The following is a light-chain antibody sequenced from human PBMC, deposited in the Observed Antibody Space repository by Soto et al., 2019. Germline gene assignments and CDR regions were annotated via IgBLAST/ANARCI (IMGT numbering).Light chain of an antibody. CDR3: HQYNNWALT. CDR1: QTVSSN. Sequence: EIVMTQSPATLSVSPGEGATLSCRASQTVSSNLAWYQQKPGQAPRLLIYGASTRATGIPARFSGSGSGTDFTLTISSLQSEDFAVYYCHQYNNWALTFGGGTKVEIK. V-gene: IGKV3-15*01. J-gene: IGKJ4*01. CDR2: GAS.